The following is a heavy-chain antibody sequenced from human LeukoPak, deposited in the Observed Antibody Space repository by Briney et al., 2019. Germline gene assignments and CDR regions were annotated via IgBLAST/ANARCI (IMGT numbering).Heavy chain of an antibody. CDR2: ISGSGGST. CDR1: GFTFSSYA. V-gene: IGHV3-23*01. Sequence: GGSLRLSCAASGFTFSSYAMTWVRQAPGKGLEWVSSISGSGGSTYYADSVKGRFTTSRDNSKKTLYLQMNSLRAEDTAVYYCASVRDYYGFDYWGQGTLVTVSS. D-gene: IGHD3-10*01. J-gene: IGHJ4*02. CDR3: ASVRDYYGFDY.